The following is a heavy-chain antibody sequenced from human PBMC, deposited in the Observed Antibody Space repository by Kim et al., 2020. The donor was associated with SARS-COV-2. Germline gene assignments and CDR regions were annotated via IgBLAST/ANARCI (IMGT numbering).Heavy chain of an antibody. J-gene: IGHJ6*02. D-gene: IGHD4-4*01. CDR2: ISAYNGNT. CDR3: ARRVYRNHKYYYYGMDV. Sequence: ASVKVSCKASGYTFTSYGISWVRQAPGQGLEWMGWISAYNGNTNYAQKLQGRVTMTTDTSTSTAYMELRSLRSDDTAVYYCARRVYRNHKYYYYGMDVWGQGTTVTVSS. CDR1: GYTFTSYG. V-gene: IGHV1-18*04.